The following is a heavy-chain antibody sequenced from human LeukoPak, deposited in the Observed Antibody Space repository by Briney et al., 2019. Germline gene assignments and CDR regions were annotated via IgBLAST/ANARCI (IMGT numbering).Heavy chain of an antibody. CDR2: ISWNSGDI. D-gene: IGHD2-21*02. V-gene: IGHV3-9*01. CDR3: VKSGGYATAIRYFDL. CDR1: RFSFGGYA. J-gene: IGHJ2*01. Sequence: GRSLRLSCAASRFSFGGYALHWVRQAPGKGLEWVASISWNSGDIVHADSVKGRFTISRDNAKNSLYLQMDSLRTEDTALYYCVKSGGYATAIRYFDLWGRGTLVTVSS.